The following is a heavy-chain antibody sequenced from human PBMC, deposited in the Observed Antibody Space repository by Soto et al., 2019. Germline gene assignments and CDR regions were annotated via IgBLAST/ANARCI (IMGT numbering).Heavy chain of an antibody. V-gene: IGHV4-34*01. D-gene: IGHD6-6*01. CDR1: GGSFSGYY. CDR3: ARVSIAAQDY. Sequence: QVQLQQWGAGLLKPSETLSLTCAVYGGSFSGYYWSWIRQPPGKGLEWIGEINHSGSTNYNPSLKSRVTISVDTSKNQFSLKLSSVTAADTAVYYCARVSIAAQDYWGQGTLVTVSS. CDR2: INHSGST. J-gene: IGHJ4*02.